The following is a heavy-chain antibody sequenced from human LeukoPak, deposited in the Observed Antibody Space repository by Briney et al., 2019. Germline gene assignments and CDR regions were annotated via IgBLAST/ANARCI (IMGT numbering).Heavy chain of an antibody. V-gene: IGHV3-23*01. CDR2: ISGSGGST. CDR3: AKDLYGDYDLDC. D-gene: IGHD4-17*01. Sequence: GGSLRLSCAASGFTFSSYAMSWVRQAPGKGLEWVSAISGSGGSTYYADSVKGRFTISRDNSKNTLYLQLNSLRAEDTAVYYCAKDLYGDYDLDCWGQGTLVTVSS. CDR1: GFTFSSYA. J-gene: IGHJ4*02.